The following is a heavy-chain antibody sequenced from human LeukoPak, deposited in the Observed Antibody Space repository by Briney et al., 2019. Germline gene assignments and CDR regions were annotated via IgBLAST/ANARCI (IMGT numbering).Heavy chain of an antibody. Sequence: PGGSLRLSCAASGFTFSDYYMSWIRQAPGKGLEWVSYISSSGSTIYYADSVKGRFTISRDNAKSSLYLQMNSLRAEDTAVYYCARGRVVVPAPFDPWGQGTLVTVSS. CDR3: ARGRVVVPAPFDP. CDR2: ISSSGSTI. D-gene: IGHD2-2*01. J-gene: IGHJ5*02. V-gene: IGHV3-11*01. CDR1: GFTFSDYY.